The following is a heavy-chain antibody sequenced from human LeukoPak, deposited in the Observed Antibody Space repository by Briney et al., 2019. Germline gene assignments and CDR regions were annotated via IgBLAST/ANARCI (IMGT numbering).Heavy chain of an antibody. J-gene: IGHJ6*02. V-gene: IGHV1-2*02. D-gene: IGHD1-26*01. Sequence: ASVKISCKASGYTFTDNYVHWVRQAPGQGLEWMGWINTESGDTKYAQKFQGRVTMTRDTSISTGYMELRGLMSDDTAVYYCARGESKSGSYPNYYYYGMDVWGQGTTVTVSS. CDR2: INTESGDT. CDR3: ARGESKSGSYPNYYYYGMDV. CDR1: GYTFTDNY.